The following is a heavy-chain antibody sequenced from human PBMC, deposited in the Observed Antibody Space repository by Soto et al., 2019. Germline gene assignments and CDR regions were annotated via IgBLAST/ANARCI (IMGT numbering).Heavy chain of an antibody. CDR2: IYSDGTST. CDR1: GFTFDYYW. Sequence: EVQLVESGGGLVQPGESLRLSCAASGFTFDYYWMHWVHQAPGKGLVWVSRIYSDGTSTTYADSVKGRFTISRDNAKNKVSLQMNSLRADDTAVYYCARGDRGAFDLWGQGTVVTVSS. J-gene: IGHJ3*01. V-gene: IGHV3-74*01. CDR3: ARGDRGAFDL. D-gene: IGHD1-26*01.